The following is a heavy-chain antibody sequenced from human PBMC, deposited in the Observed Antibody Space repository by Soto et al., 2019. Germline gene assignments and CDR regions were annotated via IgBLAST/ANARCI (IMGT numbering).Heavy chain of an antibody. CDR1: GYTFTSYD. CDR3: ARLEVYDILIGYYYYGMDV. D-gene: IGHD3-9*01. Sequence: ASVKVSCKASGYTFTSYDINWVRQATGQGLEWMGWMNPNSGNTGYAQKFQGRVTMTRNTSISTAYMELSSLRSEDTALYYCARLEVYDILIGYYYYGMDVWGQGTTVTVSS. V-gene: IGHV1-8*01. J-gene: IGHJ6*02. CDR2: MNPNSGNT.